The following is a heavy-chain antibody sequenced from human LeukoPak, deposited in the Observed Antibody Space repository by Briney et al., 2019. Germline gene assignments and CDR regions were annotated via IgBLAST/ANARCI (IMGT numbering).Heavy chain of an antibody. D-gene: IGHD3-10*01. Sequence: PSETLSLTCAVYGGSFSGYYWSWIRQPPGKGLERIGEINHSGSTNYNPSLKSRVTISVDTSKNQFSLKLSSVTAADTAVYYCARLRIRGTEKYYYYYGMDVWGQGTTVTVSS. J-gene: IGHJ6*02. V-gene: IGHV4-34*01. CDR2: INHSGST. CDR3: ARLRIRGTEKYYYYYGMDV. CDR1: GGSFSGYY.